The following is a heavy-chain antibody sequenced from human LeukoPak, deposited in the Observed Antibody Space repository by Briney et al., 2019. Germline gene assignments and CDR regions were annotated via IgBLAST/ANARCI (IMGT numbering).Heavy chain of an antibody. CDR2: ISSSGST. CDR1: GDSFSSYH. CDR3: ARDPLGGYHFDY. V-gene: IGHV4-59*01. D-gene: IGHD3-16*02. J-gene: IGHJ4*02. Sequence: TSETLSLTCTVSGDSFSSYHWSWLRQPPGKGLEWIGYISSSGSTSYNPSLETRLTISVDRSKNRFSLKLSSVTAADTAVYYCARDPLGGYHFDYWGQGTLVTVSS.